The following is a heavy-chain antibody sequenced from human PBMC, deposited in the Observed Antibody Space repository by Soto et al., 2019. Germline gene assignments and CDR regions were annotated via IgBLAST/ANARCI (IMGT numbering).Heavy chain of an antibody. Sequence: PGGSLRLSCAASGFTFSSYEMNWVRQAPGKGLEWVSYISSSGSTIYYADSVKGRFTISRDNAKNSLYLQMNSLRAEDTAVYYCAYIVVVPADMLPAHDAFDIWGQGTMVTVSS. CDR1: GFTFSSYE. J-gene: IGHJ3*02. D-gene: IGHD2-2*01. V-gene: IGHV3-48*03. CDR3: AYIVVVPADMLPAHDAFDI. CDR2: ISSSGSTI.